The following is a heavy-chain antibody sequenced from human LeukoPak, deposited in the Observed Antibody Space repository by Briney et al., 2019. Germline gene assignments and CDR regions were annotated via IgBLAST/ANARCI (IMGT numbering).Heavy chain of an antibody. CDR1: GGSFSGYY. V-gene: IGHV4-34*01. Sequence: SETLSLTCAVYGGSFSGYYWSWIRQPPGKGLEWIGEINHSGSTNYNPSLKSRVTISVDTSKNQFSLKLSSVTAADTAVYYCARMGAMIATRDFDYWGQGTLVTVSS. CDR3: ARMGAMIATRDFDY. J-gene: IGHJ4*02. D-gene: IGHD3-22*01. CDR2: INHSGST.